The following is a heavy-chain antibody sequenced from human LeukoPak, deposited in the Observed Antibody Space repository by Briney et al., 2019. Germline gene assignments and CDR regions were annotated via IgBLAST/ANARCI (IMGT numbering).Heavy chain of an antibody. J-gene: IGHJ5*02. V-gene: IGHV3-74*01. CDR3: ARGLSVGATTSSGWFDP. D-gene: IGHD1-26*01. CDR1: GFTFSSYW. Sequence: GGSLRLSCAASGFTFSSYWMHWVRQAPGKGLVWVSRINSDGSSTSDADSVKGRFTISRDNAKNTLYLQMNSLRAEDTAVYYCARGLSVGATTSSGWFDPWGQGTLVTVSS. CDR2: INSDGSST.